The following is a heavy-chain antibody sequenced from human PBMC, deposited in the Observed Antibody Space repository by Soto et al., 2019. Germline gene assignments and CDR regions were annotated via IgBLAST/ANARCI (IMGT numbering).Heavy chain of an antibody. V-gene: IGHV1-69*13. CDR2: IIPIFGTA. CDR1: GGTFSSYA. Sequence: GASVKVSCKASGGTFSSYAISWVRQAPGQGLEWMGGIIPIFGTANYAQKFQGRVTITADESTSTAYMELSSLRSEDTAVYYCAGSKYGSSWSELHYYGMDVWGQGTTVTVS. D-gene: IGHD6-13*01. CDR3: AGSKYGSSWSELHYYGMDV. J-gene: IGHJ6*02.